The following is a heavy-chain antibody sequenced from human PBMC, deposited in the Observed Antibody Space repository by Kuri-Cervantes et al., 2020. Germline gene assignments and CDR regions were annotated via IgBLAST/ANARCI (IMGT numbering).Heavy chain of an antibody. CDR1: GYTFTSYG. CDR2: ISVYNGNT. CDR3: ARVKGGIAAAGTASGAFDL. D-gene: IGHD6-13*01. V-gene: IGHV1-18*01. Sequence: ASVNVSCKASGYTFTSYGISWVRQAPGQGLEWLGWISVYNGNTNYPQKLQGRVTMTTDTSTTTASMELRSLRSDGTAVYHGARVKGGIAAAGTASGAFDLWGQGTLVTVSS. J-gene: IGHJ3*01.